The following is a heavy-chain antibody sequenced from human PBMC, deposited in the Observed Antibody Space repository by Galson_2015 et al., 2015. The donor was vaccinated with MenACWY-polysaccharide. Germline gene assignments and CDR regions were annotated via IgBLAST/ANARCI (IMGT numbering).Heavy chain of an antibody. CDR3: TRDPLAIQSLGIY. CDR1: GFTFSDYY. V-gene: IGHV3-11*01. Sequence: SLRLSCAASGFTFSDYYMSWLRQAPGKGLEWISYISGNGRTIYNADSVRGRFTISRDNAKNSLYLQMNSLRAEDTAVYFCTRDPLAIQSLGIYWGQGTLVTVSS. CDR2: ISGNGRTI. D-gene: IGHD2-21*01. J-gene: IGHJ4*02.